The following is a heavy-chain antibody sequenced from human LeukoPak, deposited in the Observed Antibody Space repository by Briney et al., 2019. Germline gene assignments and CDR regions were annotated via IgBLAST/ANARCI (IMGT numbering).Heavy chain of an antibody. J-gene: IGHJ5*02. D-gene: IGHD2-21*02. V-gene: IGHV3-13*01. CDR3: SRGAGDGFDP. CDR2: IGSGGDT. CDR1: GFTFSTYD. Sequence: PGGSLRLSCAASGFTFSTYDMHWVRQAPGKGLEWVSGIGSGGDTSYFGSVKGRFTISRENAKNSLYLQINNLRAGDTAVYYCSRGAGDGFDPWGQGTLVTVSS.